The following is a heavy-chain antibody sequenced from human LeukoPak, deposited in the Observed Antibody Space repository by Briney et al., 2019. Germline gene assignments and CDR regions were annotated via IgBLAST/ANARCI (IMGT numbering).Heavy chain of an antibody. D-gene: IGHD1-26*01. CDR2: INPNSGGT. Sequence: GASVKVSCKASGYTFTGYYMHWVRQAPGQGLEWMGWINPNSGGTNYAQKFQGRVTMTWDTSISTAYMELSRLRSDDTAVYYCARVGTIVGAFDAFDIWGQGTMVTVSS. CDR1: GYTFTGYY. V-gene: IGHV1-2*02. J-gene: IGHJ3*02. CDR3: ARVGTIVGAFDAFDI.